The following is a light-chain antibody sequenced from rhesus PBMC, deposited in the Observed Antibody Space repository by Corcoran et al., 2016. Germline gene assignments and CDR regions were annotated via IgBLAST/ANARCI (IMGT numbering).Light chain of an antibody. Sequence: DIQMTQSPSSLSASVGDKVTITCHASQDISSWLAWYPHKPGKAPKPLIYFASSLQSGVPSRFSGSGSGTDYTLTINSLQSEDFATYYCQQYDDLPLTFGGGTKVELK. CDR1: QDISSW. CDR2: FAS. J-gene: IGKJ4*01. V-gene: IGKV1-19*01. CDR3: QQYDDLPLT.